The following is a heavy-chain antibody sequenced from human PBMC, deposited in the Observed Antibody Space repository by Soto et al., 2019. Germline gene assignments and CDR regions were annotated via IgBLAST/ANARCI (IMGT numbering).Heavy chain of an antibody. CDR1: GGYISSGGYY. CDR3: ARVTISWYYFDT. Sequence: PSETLSLTCTVSGGYISSGGYYWSWVRQQPGKGLEWIGYIYYSGTAEYNPSLESRVAISLDPSKRHFSLRLNSVTAADTAVYYCARVTISWYYFDTWGQGTLVT. V-gene: IGHV4-31*03. CDR2: IYYSGTA. J-gene: IGHJ4*02.